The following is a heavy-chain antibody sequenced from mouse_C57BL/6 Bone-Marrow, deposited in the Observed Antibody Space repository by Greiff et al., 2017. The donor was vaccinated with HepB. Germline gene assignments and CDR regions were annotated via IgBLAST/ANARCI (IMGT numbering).Heavy chain of an antibody. J-gene: IGHJ4*01. CDR1: GYTFTSYW. CDR3: ARSGDGYYFYYAMDY. Sequence: QVQLKESGAELVKPGASVKLSCKASGYTFTSYWMHWVKQRPGQGLEWIGMIHPNSGSTNYNEKFKSKATLTVDKSSSTAYMQLSSLTSEDSAVYYCARSGDGYYFYYAMDYWGQGTSVTVSS. CDR2: IHPNSGST. D-gene: IGHD2-3*01. V-gene: IGHV1-64*01.